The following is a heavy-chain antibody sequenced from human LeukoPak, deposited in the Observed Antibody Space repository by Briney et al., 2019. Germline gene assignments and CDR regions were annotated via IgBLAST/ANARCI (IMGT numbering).Heavy chain of an antibody. Sequence: GGSLRLSCEASGFTFTNAWMNWVRQAPGKGLAWVGRIKSKGDGETTDYAAPVKGRFTMSRDDSKATLYLQMNYLEAEDTAVYYCTTDLGLTMIRGVIVSWGQGALVTVSS. D-gene: IGHD3-10*01. V-gene: IGHV3-15*01. J-gene: IGHJ4*02. CDR3: TTDLGLTMIRGVIVS. CDR1: GFTFTNAW. CDR2: IKSKGDGETT.